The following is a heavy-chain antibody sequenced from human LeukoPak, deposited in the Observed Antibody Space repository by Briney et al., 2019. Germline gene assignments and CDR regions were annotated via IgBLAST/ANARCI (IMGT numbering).Heavy chain of an antibody. Sequence: PGGSLRLSCAATGFTFSSYGMHWVRQAPGKGLKWVAVISYDGSNKYYADSVKGRFTISRDNSKNTLYLQMNSLRAEDTAVYYCSYDSSGVTRGALDYWGQGTLVTVSS. CDR2: ISYDGSNK. CDR3: SYDSSGVTRGALDY. V-gene: IGHV3-30*03. J-gene: IGHJ4*02. CDR1: GFTFSSYG. D-gene: IGHD3-22*01.